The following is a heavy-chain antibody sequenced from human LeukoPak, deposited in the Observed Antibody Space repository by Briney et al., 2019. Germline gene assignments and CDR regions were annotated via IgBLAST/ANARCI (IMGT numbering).Heavy chain of an antibody. CDR2: INPNSGGT. CDR3: ARGIRPYSSSWYGSGDYYYGMDV. Sequence: AASVKVSCKASGYTFTGYYMHWVRQAPGQGLEWMGWINPNSGGTNYAQKFQGWVTMTRDTSISTAYMELSRLRSDDTAVYYCARGIRPYSSSWYGSGDYYYGMDVWGQGTTVTVSS. D-gene: IGHD6-13*01. CDR1: GYTFTGYY. J-gene: IGHJ6*02. V-gene: IGHV1-2*04.